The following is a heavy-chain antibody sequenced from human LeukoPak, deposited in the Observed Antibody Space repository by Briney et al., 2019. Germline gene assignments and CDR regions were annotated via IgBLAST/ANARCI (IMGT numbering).Heavy chain of an antibody. CDR2: IYSGGGT. CDR3: ASLGAAGTDH. D-gene: IGHD6-13*01. J-gene: IGHJ4*02. CDR1: GFTVSSNY. V-gene: IGHV3-53*01. Sequence: PGGSLRLSCAVSGFTVSSNYMSWVRQAPGKELEWVSVIYSGGGTYYADSMKGRFTISRDNSKNTLYLQMNSLRAEDTAVYYCASLGAAGTDHWGQGTLVTVSS.